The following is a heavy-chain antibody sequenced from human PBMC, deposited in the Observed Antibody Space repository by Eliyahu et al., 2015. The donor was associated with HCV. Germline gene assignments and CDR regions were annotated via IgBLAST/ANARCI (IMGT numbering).Heavy chain of an antibody. CDR2: ISGSGXST. J-gene: IGHJ4*02. CDR1: GFXFSSXA. Sequence: EVQLLESGGGLVQPGGSLRLXCAASGFXFSSXAXSWVRQAPGKGLEWVSAISGSGXSTYYADXVKGRFTISRDNSKNTLYLQMNSLRAEDTAVYYCAKDPSGRLWFGEFFDYWGQGTLVTVSS. CDR3: AKDPSGRLWFGEFFDY. V-gene: IGHV3-23*01. D-gene: IGHD3-10*01.